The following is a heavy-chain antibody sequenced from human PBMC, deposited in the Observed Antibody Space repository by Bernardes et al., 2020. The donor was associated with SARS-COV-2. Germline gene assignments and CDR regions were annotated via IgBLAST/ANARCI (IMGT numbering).Heavy chain of an antibody. CDR2: INGGSESA. CDR3: AKGDRYFGHYLFDY. D-gene: IGHD3-9*01. J-gene: IGHJ4*02. Sequence: GGSLRLSCEASGFTFGSYAMNWVRQAPGKGLEWISSINGGSESAYYADSVQGRFTISRDNSKNTLYLQMSSLRVEDTAVYYCAKGDRYFGHYLFDYWGRGTLVTVSS. CDR1: GFTFGSYA. V-gene: IGHV3-23*01.